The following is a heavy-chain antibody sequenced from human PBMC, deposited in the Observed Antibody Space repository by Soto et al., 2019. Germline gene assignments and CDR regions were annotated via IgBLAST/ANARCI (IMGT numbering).Heavy chain of an antibody. CDR1: GYSFTHYG. J-gene: IGHJ6*02. V-gene: IGHV1-18*01. CDR3: ARDQSLDRNYSYGIDV. CDR2: ISPYNGNT. Sequence: QVHLVQSGGEVKKPGASVKVSCKTSGYSFTHYGIGWVRQAPGQGLEWMGWISPYNGNTYYAQNLQGRVTMTTDTSTSTVYMELGSLRFDDTAVYYCARDQSLDRNYSYGIDVWGQGTTVTVSS.